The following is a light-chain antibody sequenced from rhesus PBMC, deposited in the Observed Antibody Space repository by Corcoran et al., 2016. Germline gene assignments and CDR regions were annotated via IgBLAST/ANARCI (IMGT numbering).Light chain of an antibody. CDR3: QQSSSSPLT. Sequence: DIQMTQYPSSLSASVGDTVTITCRASQSINNWLAWYQQKPGKAPNLLIYKASPLQSGVPSRFSGFGSGTDFTLTISSLPSEDFATYYCQQSSSSPLTFGGGTKVELK. CDR1: QSINNW. CDR2: KAS. J-gene: IGKJ4*01. V-gene: IGKV1-22*01.